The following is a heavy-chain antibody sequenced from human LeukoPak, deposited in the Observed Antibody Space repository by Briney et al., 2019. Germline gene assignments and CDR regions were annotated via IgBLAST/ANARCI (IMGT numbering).Heavy chain of an antibody. Sequence: PGGSLRLSCAASGFTFSSYGMHWVRQAPGKGLEWVANIKQDGSKKSYVDSVKGRFTISRDNSKNTLYLQMNSLRAEDTAVYYCAREGPRGNSQFDYWGQGTLVTVSS. CDR1: GFTFSSYG. J-gene: IGHJ4*02. D-gene: IGHD2/OR15-2a*01. CDR3: AREGPRGNSQFDY. CDR2: IKQDGSKK. V-gene: IGHV3-7*01.